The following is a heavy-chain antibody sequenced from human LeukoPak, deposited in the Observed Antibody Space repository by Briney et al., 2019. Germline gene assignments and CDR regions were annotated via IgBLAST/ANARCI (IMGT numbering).Heavy chain of an antibody. V-gene: IGHV4-4*07. CDR1: GGSTNSYY. D-gene: IGHD2-2*01. CDR3: ARVKASSTSWTFDQ. J-gene: IGHJ4*02. CDR2: IYSSGST. Sequence: SETLSLTCSASGGSTNSYYWSWIRQSGGKGLEWIGRIYSSGSTVYNPSLNSRLTMSIDASKNQFSLTLKSVTATDTAVYYCARVKASSTSWTFDQWGQGALVTASS.